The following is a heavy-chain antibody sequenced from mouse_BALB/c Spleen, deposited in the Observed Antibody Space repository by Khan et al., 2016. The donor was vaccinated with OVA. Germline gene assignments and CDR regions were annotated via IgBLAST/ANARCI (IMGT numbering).Heavy chain of an antibody. Sequence: QVQLQQPGAELAKPGASVKMSCKASGYTFINYWILWVKQRPGQGLEWIGYINPSTGYTEYNQNFKDKATLTADKSSRTAYMQLSSLTSEDSAVYYCARRGLRWDFDYWGQGTTLTVSS. D-gene: IGHD1-1*01. CDR2: INPSTGYT. V-gene: IGHV1-7*01. J-gene: IGHJ2*01. CDR1: GYTFINYW. CDR3: ARRGLRWDFDY.